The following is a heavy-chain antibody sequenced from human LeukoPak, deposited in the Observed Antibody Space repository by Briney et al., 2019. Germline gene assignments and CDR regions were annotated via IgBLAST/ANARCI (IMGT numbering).Heavy chain of an antibody. J-gene: IGHJ5*01. CDR1: GFTFEDHA. V-gene: IGHV3-9*01. CDR2: INWNSGSI. CDR3: TRLRRKYYFGSGSYSDS. Sequence: PGGSLRLSCAASGFTFEDHAMNWVRQVPGKGLEWVSGINWNSGSIGYADSVRGRFSISRDNAKNSLFLQMNSLRLEDTAVYFCTRLRRKYYFGSGSYSDSWGQGTLVIVSS. D-gene: IGHD3-10*01.